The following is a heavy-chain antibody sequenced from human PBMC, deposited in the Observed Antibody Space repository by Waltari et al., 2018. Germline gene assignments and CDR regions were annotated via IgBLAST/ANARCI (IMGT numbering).Heavy chain of an antibody. CDR2: IYQSGST. CDR3: ASSRVGATLQDY. CDR1: GYSISSGYY. J-gene: IGHJ4*02. Sequence: QVQLQESGPGLVKPSETLSLTCAVSGYSISSGYYWGWIRQPPGKGLEWIGSIYQSGSTYYNPSLKSRVTISVDTSKNQFSLKLSSVTAADTAVYYCASSRVGATLQDYWGQGTLVTVSS. V-gene: IGHV4-38-2*01. D-gene: IGHD1-26*01.